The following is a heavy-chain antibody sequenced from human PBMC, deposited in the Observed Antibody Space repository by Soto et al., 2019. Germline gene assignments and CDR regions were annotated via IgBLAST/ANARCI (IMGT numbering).Heavy chain of an antibody. J-gene: IGHJ6*02. D-gene: IGHD3-10*01. CDR3: ASNMVRGVRHYYYGMDV. Sequence: SETLSLTCTVSGGSISGYYWSWIRQPPGKGLEWIGEINHSGSTNYNPSLKSRVTISVDTSKNQFSLKLSSVTAADTAVYYCASNMVRGVRHYYYGMDVWGQGTTVTVSS. CDR2: INHSGST. V-gene: IGHV4-34*01. CDR1: GGSISGYY.